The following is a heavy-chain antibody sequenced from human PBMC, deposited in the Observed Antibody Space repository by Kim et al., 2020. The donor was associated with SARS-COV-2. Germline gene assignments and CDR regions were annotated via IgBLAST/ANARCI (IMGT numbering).Heavy chain of an antibody. J-gene: IGHJ4*02. CDR3: VIIRGYTSGSFDY. Sequence: GGSLRLSCSASGLTFSHYTFHWVRQAPGKGLEFVSAVSSNGENTYYADSVRGRFTVSRDNSKNTVYLQMNTLRDEDSSVYYCVIIRGYTSGSFDYWGQG. CDR1: GLTFSHYT. CDR2: VSSNGENT. D-gene: IGHD5-18*01. V-gene: IGHV3-64D*06.